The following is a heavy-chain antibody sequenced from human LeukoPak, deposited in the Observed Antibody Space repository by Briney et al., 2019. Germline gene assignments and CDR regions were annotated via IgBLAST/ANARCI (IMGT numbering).Heavy chain of an antibody. V-gene: IGHV3-53*01. CDR1: GFTFSSYA. J-gene: IGHJ4*02. Sequence: PGGSLRLSCAASGFTFSSYAMSWVRQAPGKGLEWVSFLYSGGNTYYADSVKGRFTISRDNSKNTLHLQMNSLRAEDTAVYYCAMDLSSSNWNNFDYWGQGTLVTVSS. CDR2: LYSGGNT. D-gene: IGHD1/OR15-1a*01. CDR3: AMDLSSSNWNNFDY.